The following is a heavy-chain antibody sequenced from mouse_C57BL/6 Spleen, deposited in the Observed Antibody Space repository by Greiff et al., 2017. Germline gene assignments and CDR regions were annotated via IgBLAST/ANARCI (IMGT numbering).Heavy chain of an antibody. J-gene: IGHJ2*01. V-gene: IGHV1-80*01. CDR1: GYAFSSYW. CDR2: IYPGDGDT. D-gene: IGHD1-1*01. Sequence: QVQLQQSGAELVKPGASVKISCKASGYAFSSYWMNWVKQRPGKGLEWIGQIYPGDGDTNYNGKFKGKATLTADKSSSTAYMQLSSLTSEDSAVYFCARSITTVVATRSDYWGQGTTLTVSS. CDR3: ARSITTVVATRSDY.